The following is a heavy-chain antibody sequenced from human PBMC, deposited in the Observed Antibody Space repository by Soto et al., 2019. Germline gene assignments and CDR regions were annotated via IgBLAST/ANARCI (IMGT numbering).Heavy chain of an antibody. V-gene: IGHV4-38-2*01. J-gene: IGHJ3*02. Sequence: KPWETLSLTCAVSASSISSAYFWGWIRQPPGKGLEWIATIFHTGGTYYNPSLKSRVTISVDTSNNQFSLRLNSVTAADTALYFCARTWLAGGTPADAFDIWGQGTMVTVSS. CDR2: IFHTGGT. CDR3: ARTWLAGGTPADAFDI. D-gene: IGHD2-15*01. CDR1: ASSISSAYF.